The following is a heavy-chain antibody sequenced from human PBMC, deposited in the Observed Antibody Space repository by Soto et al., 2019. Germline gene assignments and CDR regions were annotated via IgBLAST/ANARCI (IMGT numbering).Heavy chain of an antibody. CDR1: GFTFSNSG. D-gene: IGHD1-26*01. CDR3: AKDGPLGSIGGHYYYGVGV. CDR2: VSHDGTNK. Sequence: QVQLMESGGGVVQPGRSLRLSCAASGFTFSNSGMHWVRQDTGKGLEWVAVVSHDGTNKFYADSVKGRFTISRDNSKNALSLQMNSLRAEDTAVYDCAKDGPLGSIGGHYYYGVGVWGQGTTVTV. V-gene: IGHV3-30*18. J-gene: IGHJ6*02.